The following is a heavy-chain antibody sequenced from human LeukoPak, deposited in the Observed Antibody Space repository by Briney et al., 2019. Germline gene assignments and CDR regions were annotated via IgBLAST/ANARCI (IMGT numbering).Heavy chain of an antibody. CDR1: GYTFTGYY. Sequence: ASVKVSCEASGYTFTGYYMHWVRQAPGQGLEWMGWINPNSGGTNYAQKFQGRVTMTRDTSISTAYMELSRLRSDDTAVYYCARPRYSSSWYYFDYWGQGTLVTVSS. D-gene: IGHD6-13*01. J-gene: IGHJ4*02. CDR3: ARPRYSSSWYYFDY. CDR2: INPNSGGT. V-gene: IGHV1-2*02.